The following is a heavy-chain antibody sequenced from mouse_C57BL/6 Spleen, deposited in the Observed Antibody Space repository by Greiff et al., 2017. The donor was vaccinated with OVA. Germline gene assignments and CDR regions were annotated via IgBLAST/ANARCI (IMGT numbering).Heavy chain of an antibody. D-gene: IGHD2-1*01. J-gene: IGHJ2*01. CDR2: IDPETGGT. CDR1: GYTFTDYE. Sequence: QVQLQQSGAELVRPGASVTLSCKASGYTFTDYEMHWVKQTPVHGLEWIGAIDPETGGTAYNQKFKGKAILTADKSSSTAYMELRSLTSEDSAVYYCTHSLGNPFDYWGQGTTLTVSS. CDR3: THSLGNPFDY. V-gene: IGHV1-15*01.